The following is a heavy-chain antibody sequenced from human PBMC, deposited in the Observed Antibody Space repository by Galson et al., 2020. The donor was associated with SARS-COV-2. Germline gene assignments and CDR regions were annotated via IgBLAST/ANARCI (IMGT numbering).Heavy chain of an antibody. V-gene: IGHV4-30-4*01. CDR2: IYYSGIT. Sequence: ASETLSLTCTVSGASVSSAEYYWSWIRQSPGKGLEWIGYIYYSGITYYNPSLRSRVALSLDKSKNQFSLNLSSVTAADTAVYYCARDPGGYDFNVLDIWGQGTTVTVA. J-gene: IGHJ3*02. D-gene: IGHD5-12*01. CDR3: ARDPGGYDFNVLDI. CDR1: GASVSSAEYY.